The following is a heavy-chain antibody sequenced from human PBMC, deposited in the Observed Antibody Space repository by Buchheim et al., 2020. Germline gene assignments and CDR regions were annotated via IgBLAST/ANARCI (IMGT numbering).Heavy chain of an antibody. V-gene: IGHV1-46*03. J-gene: IGHJ2*01. D-gene: IGHD3-22*01. CDR3: ARDRPNYYDSSGPEQTENHTDWYFDL. CDR2: INPSGGST. Sequence: QVQLVQSGAEVKKPGASVKVSCKASGYTFTSYYMHWVRQAPGQGLEWMGIINPSGGSTSYAQKFQGRVTMTRDTSTSTVYMELSSLRSEDTAVYYCARDRPNYYDSSGPEQTENHTDWYFDLWGRGTL. CDR1: GYTFTSYY.